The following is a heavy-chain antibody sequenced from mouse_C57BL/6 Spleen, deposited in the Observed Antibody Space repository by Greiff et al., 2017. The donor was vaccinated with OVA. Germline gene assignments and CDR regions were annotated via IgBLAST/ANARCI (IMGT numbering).Heavy chain of an antibody. V-gene: IGHV1-19*01. D-gene: IGHD1-1*01. J-gene: IGHJ2*01. Sequence: VQLQQSGPVLVKPGASVTMSCKASGYTFTDYYMNWVKQSHGKSLEWIGVINPYNGGTSYNQKFKGKATLTVDKSSSTAYMELNSLTSEDSAVYYGARATVVAHFDYWGQGTTLTVSS. CDR2: INPYNGGT. CDR1: GYTFTDYY. CDR3: ARATVVAHFDY.